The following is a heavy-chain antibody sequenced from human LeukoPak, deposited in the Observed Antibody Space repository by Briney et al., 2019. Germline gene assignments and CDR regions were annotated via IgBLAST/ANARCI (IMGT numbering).Heavy chain of an antibody. CDR3: ARGVRGVQTGFDY. J-gene: IGHJ4*02. V-gene: IGHV3-48*03. D-gene: IGHD3-10*01. Sequence: RGSLSLSCAASGFTFSSYEMTWVRQAPGKGLEWVSYISSSGSTIYYADSVKGRFTISRDNAKNSLYLQMNSLRAEDTAVYYCARGVRGVQTGFDYWGQGTLVTLSS. CDR2: ISSSGSTI. CDR1: GFTFSSYE.